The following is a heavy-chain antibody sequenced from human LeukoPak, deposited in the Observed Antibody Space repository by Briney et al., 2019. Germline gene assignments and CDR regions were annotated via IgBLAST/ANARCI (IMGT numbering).Heavy chain of an antibody. D-gene: IGHD1-7*01. V-gene: IGHV3-43*01. J-gene: IGHJ3*02. CDR3: AKGSTTRGFAFDI. CDR1: GFAFHDYT. Sequence: GGSLRLSCAASGFAFHDYTMHWVRQAPGKGLEWVSLINWDGSNTYHADSVKGRFTISRDNSKNSLYLQMNGLRTEDTALYYCAKGSTTRGFAFDIWGQGTMVTVSS. CDR2: INWDGSNT.